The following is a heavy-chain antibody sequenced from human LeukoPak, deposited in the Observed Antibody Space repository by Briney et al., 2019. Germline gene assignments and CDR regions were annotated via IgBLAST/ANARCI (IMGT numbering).Heavy chain of an antibody. J-gene: IGHJ4*02. CDR2: IRYDGSTK. V-gene: IGHV3-33*01. Sequence: GRSLRLSCAASGFTFSSYGMHWVRQAPGKGLEWVAVIRYDGSTKYYADSVKGRFTISRDNSKNTLYLQMNSLRAEDTAMYYCARDFIHRSGEANYWGQGTLVTVSS. D-gene: IGHD3-22*01. CDR3: ARDFIHRSGEANY. CDR1: GFTFSSYG.